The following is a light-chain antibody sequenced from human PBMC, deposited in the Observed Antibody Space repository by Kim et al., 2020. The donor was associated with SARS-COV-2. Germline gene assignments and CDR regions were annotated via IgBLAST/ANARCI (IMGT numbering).Light chain of an antibody. CDR3: QQYSSTPPS. CDR2: WAS. J-gene: IGKJ2*03. Sequence: RANLNSKPGQTVFYNSNNKNYLAWYQPRPGQAPKLLINWASIRGSGGSDRFSGSGSETDFTLTLGSLQAEDVAVYYCQQYSSTPPSFGQGTKLEI. V-gene: IGKV4-1*01. CDR1: QTVFYNSNNKNY.